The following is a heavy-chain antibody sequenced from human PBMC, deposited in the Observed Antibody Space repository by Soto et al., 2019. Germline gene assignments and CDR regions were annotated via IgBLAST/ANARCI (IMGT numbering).Heavy chain of an antibody. Sequence: EVQLVESGGGLVQPGGSLRLSCAASKFTLNTYWMNWVRQAPGKGLEWVANIDQDGSNKHYVDSLEGRFTISRDNAKKSVCLHMSSLRVEDTAVYYCTGGTDTGMGPYYYYHLDVWGPGTTVTVSS. CDR2: IDQDGSNK. CDR3: TGGTDTGMGPYYYYHLDV. D-gene: IGHD3-10*01. V-gene: IGHV3-7*03. CDR1: KFTLNTYW. J-gene: IGHJ6*02.